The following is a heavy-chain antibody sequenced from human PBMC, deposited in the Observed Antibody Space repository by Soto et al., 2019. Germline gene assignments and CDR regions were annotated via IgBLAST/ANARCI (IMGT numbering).Heavy chain of an antibody. CDR2: ISSSSSTI. V-gene: IGHV3-48*01. D-gene: IGHD2-15*01. Sequence: GGSLKLSCAASGFTFSSYSMNWVRQAPGKGQEWVSYISSSSSTIYYADSVKGRFTISRDNAKNSLYLQMNSLRAEDTAVYYCARNPHLYCSGGSCYGVDYWGQGTQVTVSS. CDR1: GFTFSSYS. CDR3: ARNPHLYCSGGSCYGVDY. J-gene: IGHJ4*02.